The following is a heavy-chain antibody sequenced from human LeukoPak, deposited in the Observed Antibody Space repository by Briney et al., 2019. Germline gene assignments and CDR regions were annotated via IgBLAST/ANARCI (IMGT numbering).Heavy chain of an antibody. V-gene: IGHV3-7*01. CDR1: GFTFSSYS. CDR2: IKQDGSEK. Sequence: GGSLRLSCAASGFTFSSYSMNWVRQAPGKGLEWVANIKQDGSEKYYVDSVKGRFTISRDNAKNSLYLQMNSLRAEDTAVYYCAREVTIFGVVLDYWGQGTLVTVSS. D-gene: IGHD3-3*01. J-gene: IGHJ4*02. CDR3: AREVTIFGVVLDY.